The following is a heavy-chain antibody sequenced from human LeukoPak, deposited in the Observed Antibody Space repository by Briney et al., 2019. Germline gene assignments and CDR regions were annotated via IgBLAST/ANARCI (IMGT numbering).Heavy chain of an antibody. CDR1: GFTFSNFA. V-gene: IGHV3-21*01. J-gene: IGHJ4*02. CDR2: IVGSSST. CDR3: ARGDGYFTY. Sequence: GGSLRLSCAPSGFTFSNFAMTWVRQAPGKGLEWVSSIVGSSSTYYADSLKGRFTISRDNAKSSLYLQMNSLRVEDTAVYYCARGDGYFTYWGQGTLVTVSS.